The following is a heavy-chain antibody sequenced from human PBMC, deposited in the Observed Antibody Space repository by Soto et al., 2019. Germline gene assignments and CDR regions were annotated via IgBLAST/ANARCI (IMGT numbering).Heavy chain of an antibody. CDR3: AKVYGSETKPYYFDY. CDR2: ISAGGGTT. D-gene: IGHD3-10*01. V-gene: IGHV3-23*01. J-gene: IGHJ4*02. Sequence: PGGSLRLSCAASGFTFRASPMSWVRQAPGRGLEWVSGISAGGGTTYYADSVKGRFTISRDNSKNTVYLQMDSLRGEDTAVYTCAKVYGSETKPYYFDYRGQGTLVTVSS. CDR1: GFTFRASP.